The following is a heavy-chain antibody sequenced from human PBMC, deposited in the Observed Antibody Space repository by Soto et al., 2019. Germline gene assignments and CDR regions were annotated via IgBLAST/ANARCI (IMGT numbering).Heavy chain of an antibody. V-gene: IGHV1-69*13. Sequence: XGKVSCRAFGGTFSRYGISWVRQAPGQGLEWMGGVSPIFGTANYAQKFQGRVTITADESTSTAYMELSSLRSEDTAVYYWARGKFEYSSSLDYWGQGTLVTVSS. CDR1: GGTFSRYG. D-gene: IGHD6-6*01. J-gene: IGHJ4*02. CDR2: VSPIFGTA. CDR3: ARGKFEYSSSLDY.